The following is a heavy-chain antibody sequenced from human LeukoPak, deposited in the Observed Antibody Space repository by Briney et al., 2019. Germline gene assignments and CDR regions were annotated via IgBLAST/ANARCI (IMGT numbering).Heavy chain of an antibody. V-gene: IGHV3-11*06. CDR2: ISKNSTYT. CDR3: ARHYYGSGSFTIDY. Sequence: GGSLRLSCEASGFPFSSYAMTWVRQAPGKGLEWVSYISKNSTYTNYTDSVKGRFTISRDNAKKTLSLQMNSLRVEDTAVYYCARHYYGSGSFTIDYWGQGTLVTVSS. J-gene: IGHJ4*02. D-gene: IGHD3-10*01. CDR1: GFPFSSYA.